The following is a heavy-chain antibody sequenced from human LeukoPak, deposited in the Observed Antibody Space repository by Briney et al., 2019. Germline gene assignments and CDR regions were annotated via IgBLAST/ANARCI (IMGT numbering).Heavy chain of an antibody. D-gene: IGHD6-19*01. CDR1: GNSISSGDNY. CDR3: ARDSVAGYFDY. CDR2: IYTSGST. Sequence: PSETLSLTCTVSGNSISSGDNYWSWIRQPAGKGLEWIGRIYTSGSTNYNPSLKSRVTMSVDTSKNQFSLKLSSVTAAGTAVYYCARDSVAGYFDYWGQGTLVTVSS. V-gene: IGHV4-61*02. J-gene: IGHJ4*02.